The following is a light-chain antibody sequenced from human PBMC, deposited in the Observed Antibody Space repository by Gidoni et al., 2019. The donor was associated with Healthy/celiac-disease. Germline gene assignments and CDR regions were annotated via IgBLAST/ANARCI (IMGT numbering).Light chain of an antibody. CDR3: QQYGSPLX. V-gene: IGKV3-20*01. J-gene: IGKJ5*01. CDR2: GAS. Sequence: EIVLTQSPGTLSLSPGERATLSCRASQSVSSSYLAWYQQKPGQAPRLLIYGASSRATGIPDRFSVSGSGTDFTLTISRLEPEDFAVYYCQQYGSPLXFXQGTRLEI. CDR1: QSVSSSY.